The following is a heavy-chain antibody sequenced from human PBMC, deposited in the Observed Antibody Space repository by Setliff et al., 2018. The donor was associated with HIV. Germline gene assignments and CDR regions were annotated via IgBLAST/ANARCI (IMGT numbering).Heavy chain of an antibody. CDR3: ARDQGLELRGDYYYYGMDV. D-gene: IGHD1-7*01. CDR1: GGSISSDNW. V-gene: IGHV4-4*02. J-gene: IGHJ6*02. Sequence: PSETLSLTCAVSGGSISSDNWWTWVRQAPGKGLEWIGEIYHSEYTNYNPSLKSRVSMSVDKSKNQFSVKLTSVTAADTAVYYCARDQGLELRGDYYYYGMDVWGQGTTVTVSS. CDR2: IYHSEYT.